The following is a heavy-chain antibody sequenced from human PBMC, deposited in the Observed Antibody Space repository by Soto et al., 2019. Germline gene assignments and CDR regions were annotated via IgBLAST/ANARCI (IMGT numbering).Heavy chain of an antibody. J-gene: IGHJ5*02. V-gene: IGHV4-59*01. D-gene: IGHD6-19*01. CDR1: GCSSSSYY. CDR2: IYYSGST. CDR3: ARFPRLRLSSGWYGWFDH. Sequence: XEALSVTCTVAGCSSSSYYWSWIRQPPGRGLEWIGYIYYSGSTNYNPSLKSRATISVDTSKNQFSLKLSSVTAADTAVYYCARFPRLRLSSGWYGWFDHWGQGTLVTLSS.